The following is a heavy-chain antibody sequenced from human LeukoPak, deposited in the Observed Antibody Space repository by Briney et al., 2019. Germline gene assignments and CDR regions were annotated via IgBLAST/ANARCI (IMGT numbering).Heavy chain of an antibody. CDR2: FDPEDGET. J-gene: IGHJ4*02. CDR1: GYTLTELS. V-gene: IGHV1-24*01. D-gene: IGHD2-2*01. Sequence: ASVKVSCKVSGYTLTELSMHWVRQAPGKGLEWMGGFDPEDGETIYAQKFRGRVTMTEDTSTDTAYMELSSLRSEDTAVYYCATGLYCSSTSCYSPLDYWGQGTLVTVSS. CDR3: ATGLYCSSTSCYSPLDY.